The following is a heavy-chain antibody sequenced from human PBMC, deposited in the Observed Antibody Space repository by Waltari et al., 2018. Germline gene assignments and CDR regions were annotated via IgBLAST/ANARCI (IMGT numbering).Heavy chain of an antibody. CDR2: IYYSGST. J-gene: IGHJ3*02. V-gene: IGHV4-39*01. CDR1: GGSISSSTYY. Sequence: QMQLQESGPGLVKPSEPLSLTCTVSGGSISSSTYYWGWIRPPPGTGLEWIGNIYYSGSTYYKPSLKSRLTISVDTSKNQFSLNLRSVTAADTAVYYCARLPISLGVGSVFDIWGQGTMVTVSS. D-gene: IGHD2-15*01. CDR3: ARLPISLGVGSVFDI.